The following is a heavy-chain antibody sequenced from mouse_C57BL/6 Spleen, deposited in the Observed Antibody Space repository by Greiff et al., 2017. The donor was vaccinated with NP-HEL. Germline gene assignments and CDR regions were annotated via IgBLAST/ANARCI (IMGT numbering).Heavy chain of an antibody. D-gene: IGHD3-2*02. CDR1: GYTFTSYW. CDR3: ARGGQLRLHYFDY. Sequence: QVQLQQPGAELVKPGASVKMSCKASGYTFTSYWITWVKQRPGQGLEWIGDIYPGSGSTNYNEKFKSKATLPVDTSSSTAYMQLSSLKSEDSAVYYCARGGQLRLHYFDYWGQGTTLTVSS. V-gene: IGHV1-55*01. CDR2: IYPGSGST. J-gene: IGHJ2*01.